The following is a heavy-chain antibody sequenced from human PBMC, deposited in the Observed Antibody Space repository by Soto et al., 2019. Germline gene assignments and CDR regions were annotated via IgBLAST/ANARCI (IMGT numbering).Heavy chain of an antibody. J-gene: IGHJ4*02. CDR2: ISGSGGST. V-gene: IGHV3-23*01. Sequence: GGSLRLSCAAFGFTFSSYAMSWVRQAPGKGPEWVSAISGSGGSTYYADSVKGRFTISRDNSKNTLYLQMNSLRAEDTAVYYCANRHYDSSGYLRHWGQGTLVTVSS. CDR1: GFTFSSYA. CDR3: ANRHYDSSGYLRH. D-gene: IGHD3-22*01.